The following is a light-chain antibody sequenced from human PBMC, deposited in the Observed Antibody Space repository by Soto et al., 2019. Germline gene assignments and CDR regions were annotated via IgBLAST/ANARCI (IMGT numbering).Light chain of an antibody. CDR2: DAS. CDR1: QSVSRN. V-gene: IGKV3-20*01. CDR3: QQFSSYPLT. J-gene: IGKJ4*01. Sequence: IVLTQSPGTLSLSPWERATLSCRASQSVSRNLAWYQQKPGQAPRLLIYDASNRATGIPARFSGSGSVTDFTLTISRLEPEDFAVYYCQQFSSYPLTFGGGTKVDIK.